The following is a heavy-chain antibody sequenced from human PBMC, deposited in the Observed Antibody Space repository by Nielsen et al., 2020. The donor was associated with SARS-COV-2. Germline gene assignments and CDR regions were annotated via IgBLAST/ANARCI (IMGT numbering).Heavy chain of an antibody. CDR3: AREEYGFGLDV. D-gene: IGHD2-2*01. CDR2: TFNSGNT. J-gene: IGHJ6*02. Sequence: SETLSLTCTVSRGSISSGDYYWSWIRQPPGKGLEWIGYTFNSGNTYYNPSLRSRVTMSLDTSKNQFSLILTSVTAADTAVYYCAREEYGFGLDVWGQGTTVMVSS. V-gene: IGHV4-30-4*01. CDR1: RGSISSGDYY.